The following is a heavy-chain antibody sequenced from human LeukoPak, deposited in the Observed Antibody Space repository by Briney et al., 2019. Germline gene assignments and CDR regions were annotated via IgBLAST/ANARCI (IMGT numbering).Heavy chain of an antibody. J-gene: IGHJ6*03. CDR1: GGSISSYY. CDR3: ARERQQLVSGVGYYYYMDV. Sequence: SETLSLTCTVSGGSISSYYWSWIRQPAGKGLEWIGRIYTSGSTNYNPSLKSRVTMSVDTSKNQFSLKLSSVTAADTAVYYCARERQQLVSGVGYYYYMDVWGKGTTVTISS. V-gene: IGHV4-4*07. CDR2: IYTSGST. D-gene: IGHD6-13*01.